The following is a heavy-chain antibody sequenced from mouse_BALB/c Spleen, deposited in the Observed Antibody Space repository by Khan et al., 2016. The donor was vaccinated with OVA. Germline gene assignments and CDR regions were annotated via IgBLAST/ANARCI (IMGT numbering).Heavy chain of an antibody. V-gene: IGHV3-2*02. J-gene: IGHJ2*01. CDR1: AYSITSDYA. D-gene: IGHD2-14*01. CDR3: ACTLFYYRYSFFDY. CDR2: ISYSGST. Sequence: VQLQESGPGLVKPSQSLSLTCTVTAYSITSDYAWTWIRQFPGNKLEWMGYISYSGSTSYNPSLKSRISIPRDTSKNKFFLQLISVTTEDTATYSCACTLFYYRYSFFDYWGQGTTLTVSS.